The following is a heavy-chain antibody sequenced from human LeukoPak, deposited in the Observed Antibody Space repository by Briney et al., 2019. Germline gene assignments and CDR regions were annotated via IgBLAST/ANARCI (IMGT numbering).Heavy chain of an antibody. J-gene: IGHJ5*02. CDR3: ARRLTQYDCFDP. V-gene: IGHV6-1*01. CDR2: TCYRSTWYN. D-gene: IGHD2-2*01. Sequence: SQTLSLTCAISVDSVSSNSVTWNWIRQSPSRGLEWLGRTCYRSTWYNDYAVSVRGRITVNPDTSKNQFSLHLNSVTPEDTAVYYCARRLTQYDCFDPWGQGILVTVSS. CDR1: VDSVSSNSVT.